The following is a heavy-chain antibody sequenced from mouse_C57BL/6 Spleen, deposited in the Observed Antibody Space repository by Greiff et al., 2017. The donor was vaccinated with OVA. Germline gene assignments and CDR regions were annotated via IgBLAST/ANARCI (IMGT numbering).Heavy chain of an antibody. D-gene: IGHD2-4*01. CDR3: TTSFDYEVDY. J-gene: IGHJ2*01. CDR1: GFNIKDDY. Sequence: EVQLQQSGAELVRPGASVKLSCTASGFNIKDDYMHWVKQRPEQGLEWIGWIDPENGDTEYASKFQGKATITADTSSNTAYLQLSSLTSEDTAVYYCTTSFDYEVDYWGQGTTLTVSS. V-gene: IGHV14-4*01. CDR2: IDPENGDT.